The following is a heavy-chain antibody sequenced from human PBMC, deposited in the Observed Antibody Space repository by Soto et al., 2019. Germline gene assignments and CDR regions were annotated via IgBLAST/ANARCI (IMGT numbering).Heavy chain of an antibody. D-gene: IGHD3-10*01. CDR3: VKAIWFGELPRYFDY. V-gene: IGHV3-30*18. CDR2: ISYDGSNK. CDR1: GFTFDSYG. Sequence: GSLRLSCAASGFTFDSYGMHWVRQAPGKGLEWVAVISYDGSNKYYADSVKGRFIISRDNSKNTLYLQMNSLRAEDTAVYYCVKAIWFGELPRYFDYWGQGTLVTVSS. J-gene: IGHJ4*02.